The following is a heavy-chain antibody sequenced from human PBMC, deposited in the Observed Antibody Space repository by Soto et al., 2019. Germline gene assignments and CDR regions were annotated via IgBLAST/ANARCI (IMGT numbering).Heavy chain of an antibody. CDR2: ISAYNGNT. D-gene: IGHD2-2*01. CDR3: ARDRIVVVPAASPGVYYYYGMDV. CDR1: GYTFTSYG. V-gene: IGHV1-18*01. J-gene: IGHJ6*02. Sequence: QVQLVQSGAEVKKPGASVKVSCKASGYTFTSYGISWVRQAPGQGLEWMGWISAYNGNTNYAQQLQGRVTMTTDTSTSTAYMELRSLRSDDTAVYYCARDRIVVVPAASPGVYYYYGMDVWGQGTTVTVSS.